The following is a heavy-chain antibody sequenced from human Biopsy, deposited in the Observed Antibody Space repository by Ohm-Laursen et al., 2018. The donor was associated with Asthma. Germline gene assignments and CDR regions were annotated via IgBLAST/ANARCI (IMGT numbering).Heavy chain of an antibody. J-gene: IGHJ4*02. CDR2: ISPDSGNT. Sequence: ASVKVSCKASGYTFTSYTITWVRQAPGQGLEWMGWISPDSGNTNYAQKFQGRVTMTTDTSTSTAYMELRSLRSDDTAVYYCARTLAAADSYDYWGQGTLVTVSS. CDR3: ARTLAAADSYDY. CDR1: GYTFTSYT. V-gene: IGHV1-18*01. D-gene: IGHD6-19*01.